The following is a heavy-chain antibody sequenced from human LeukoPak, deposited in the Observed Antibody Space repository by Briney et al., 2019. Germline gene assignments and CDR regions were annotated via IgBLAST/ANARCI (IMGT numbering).Heavy chain of an antibody. Sequence: SVKVSCTASGGTFSSYAISWVRQAPGQGLGLMGGIIPIFGTANYAQKFQGRVTITADKSTSTDYTEMSSLRSEDTAMYYCARRGGYSGYDYYYFDYWGQGTLVTVSS. V-gene: IGHV1-69*06. CDR1: GGTFSSYA. CDR3: ARRGGYSGYDYYYFDY. D-gene: IGHD5-12*01. J-gene: IGHJ4*02. CDR2: IIPIFGTA.